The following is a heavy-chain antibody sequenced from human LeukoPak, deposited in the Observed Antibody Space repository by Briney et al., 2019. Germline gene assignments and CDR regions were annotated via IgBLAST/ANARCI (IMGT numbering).Heavy chain of an antibody. Sequence: ASVKVSCKVSGNTFTDLSMNWVRQAPGKGLEWMGGFDPEDVETIYAQKFQGRVTMTEDTSTATAYMDLSSLRPDDTAVYYCAKDRWRDGSSSFDNWGQGTLVTVSS. CDR1: GNTFTDLS. CDR3: AKDRWRDGSSSFDN. CDR2: FDPEDVET. V-gene: IGHV1-24*01. D-gene: IGHD6-6*01. J-gene: IGHJ4*02.